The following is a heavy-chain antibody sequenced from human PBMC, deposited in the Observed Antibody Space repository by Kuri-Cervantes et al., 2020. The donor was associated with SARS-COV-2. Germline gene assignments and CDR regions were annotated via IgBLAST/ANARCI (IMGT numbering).Heavy chain of an antibody. V-gene: IGHV1-2*02. CDR1: GGTFSSYA. CDR3: ARASSGSYYRFGC. D-gene: IGHD1-26*01. J-gene: IGHJ4*02. Sequence: ASVKVSCKASGGTFSSYAVTWVRQVPGQGLEWMGWINPNSGGTNYAQKFQGRVTMTRDTSISTAYMELSRLRSDDTAVYYCARASSGSYYRFGCWGQGTLVTVAS. CDR2: INPNSGGT.